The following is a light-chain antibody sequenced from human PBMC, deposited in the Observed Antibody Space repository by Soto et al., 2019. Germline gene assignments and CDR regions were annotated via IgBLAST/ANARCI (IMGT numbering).Light chain of an antibody. CDR2: GAS. CDR1: QSVPSKY. J-gene: IGKJ3*01. CDR3: QQYNNWPFT. V-gene: IGKV3D-15*01. Sequence: EIVLTQSPGTLSLSPGERATLSCRASQSVPSKYLAWYQQNPGQAPRLLIYGASNRATGIPDKFSGSGSGTEFTLTISSLQSEDFAVYYCQQYNNWPFTFGPGTKVDIK.